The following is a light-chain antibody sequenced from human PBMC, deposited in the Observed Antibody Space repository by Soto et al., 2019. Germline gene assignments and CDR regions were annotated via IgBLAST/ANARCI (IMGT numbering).Light chain of an antibody. J-gene: IGKJ1*01. CDR3: QQYNDWPLT. V-gene: IGKV3-15*01. CDR1: QNIDNK. Sequence: EIVMTQSPATLSVSPGERATLSCRASQNIDNKLVWYQQKPGQAPSLLIYGAFTRATGIPARFSGTGSGTEFTLTISSLQSEDFALYYCQQYNDWPLTFGQGTKVDIK. CDR2: GAF.